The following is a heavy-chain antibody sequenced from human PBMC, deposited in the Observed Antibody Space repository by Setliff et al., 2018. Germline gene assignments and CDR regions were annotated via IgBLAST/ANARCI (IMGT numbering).Heavy chain of an antibody. CDR2: IYFSVST. D-gene: IGHD3-10*01. J-gene: IGHJ5*02. CDR1: GGSIDSGDYY. CDR3: ARDYQGGWFDP. Sequence: SETLSLTCTVSGGSIDSGDYYWNWIRQPPGKGLEWIGYIYFSVSTYYNPSLKSRVTLSLDTSKNQFSLKLSSVTASDTAVYYCARDYQGGWFDPWGPGTLVTVS. V-gene: IGHV4-30-4*08.